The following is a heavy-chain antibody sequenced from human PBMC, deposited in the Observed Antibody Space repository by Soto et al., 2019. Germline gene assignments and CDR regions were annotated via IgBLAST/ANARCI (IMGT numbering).Heavy chain of an antibody. V-gene: IGHV4-4*02. J-gene: IGHJ6*02. CDR2: IYHSGST. CDR3: ARLELGTLSYYYYGMDV. Sequence: QVQLQESGPGLVKPSGTLSLTCAVSGGSISSSNLWSWVRQPPGKGLEWIGEIYHSGSTNYNPSLKTRVTISVDKSKNQFSLPLSSVTAADTAVYYCARLELGTLSYYYYGMDVWGQGTTVTVSS. CDR1: GGSISSSNL. D-gene: IGHD7-27*01.